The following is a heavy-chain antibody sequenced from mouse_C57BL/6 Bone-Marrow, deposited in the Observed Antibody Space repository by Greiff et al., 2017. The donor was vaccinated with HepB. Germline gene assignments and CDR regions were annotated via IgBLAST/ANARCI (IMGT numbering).Heavy chain of an antibody. V-gene: IGHV5-17*01. D-gene: IGHD2-10*02. J-gene: IGHJ4*01. CDR2: ISSGSSTI. CDR1: GFTFSDYG. Sequence: EVQGVESGGGLVKPGGSLKLSCAASGFTFSDYGMHWVRQAPEKGLEWVAYISSGSSTIYYADTVKGRFTISRDNAKNTLFLQMTSLRSEDTAMYYCAKGGEPYDYAMDYWGQGTSVTVSS. CDR3: AKGGEPYDYAMDY.